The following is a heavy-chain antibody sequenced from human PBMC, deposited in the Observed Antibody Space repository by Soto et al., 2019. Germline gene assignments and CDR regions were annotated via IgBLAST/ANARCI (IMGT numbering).Heavy chain of an antibody. CDR3: ARDASGTTSFLAS. CDR1: GFMFGTSG. J-gene: IGHJ5*01. D-gene: IGHD1-1*01. V-gene: IGHV3-33*01. CDR2: IWLDGSER. Sequence: HPGGSLRLSCEASGFMFGTSGMHWVRQAPGRGLEWVSGIWLDGSERYYSDSVKGRFTISRDNSKNTLFLQMNSLRVEDTAVYFCARDASGTTSFLASWGQGTLVTVSS.